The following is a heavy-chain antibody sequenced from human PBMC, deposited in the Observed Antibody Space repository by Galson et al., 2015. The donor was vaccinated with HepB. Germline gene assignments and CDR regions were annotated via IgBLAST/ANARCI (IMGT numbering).Heavy chain of an antibody. CDR2: INPNSGDT. D-gene: IGHD6-13*01. Sequence: SVKVSCKASGYTFIGHHMHWVRQAPGQGLEWMGWINPNSGDTKYAQKLEGRVTMTRDTSISTAHMELSRLRSDDTAVYYCARGAAVATNWFDPWGQGTLVTVSS. CDR3: ARGAAVATNWFDP. J-gene: IGHJ5*02. CDR1: GYTFIGHH. V-gene: IGHV1-2*02.